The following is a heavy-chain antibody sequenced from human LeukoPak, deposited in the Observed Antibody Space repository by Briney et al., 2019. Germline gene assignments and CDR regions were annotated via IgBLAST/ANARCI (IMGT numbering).Heavy chain of an antibody. D-gene: IGHD1-7*01. J-gene: IGHJ6*03. CDR3: ATSPTERWNYEDYCYYMDV. CDR1: GYTLTELS. Sequence: VASVKVSCKVSGYTLTELSMHWVRQAPGKGLEWMGGFDPEDGETIYAQKFQGRVTMTEDTSTDTAYMELSSLRSEDTAVYYCATSPTERWNYEDYCYYMDVWGKGTTVTVSS. V-gene: IGHV1-24*01. CDR2: FDPEDGET.